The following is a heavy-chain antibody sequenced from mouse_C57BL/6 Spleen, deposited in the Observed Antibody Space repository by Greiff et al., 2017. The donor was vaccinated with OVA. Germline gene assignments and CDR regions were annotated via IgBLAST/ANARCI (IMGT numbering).Heavy chain of an antibody. Sequence: EVKVVESGEGLVKPGGSLKLSCAASGFTFSSYAMSWVRQTPEKRLEWVAYISSGGDYIYYADTVKGRFTISRDNARNTLYLQMSSLKSEDTAMYYCTRELTGTAYWGQVTLVTVSA. V-gene: IGHV5-9-1*02. CDR3: TRELTGTAY. CDR1: GFTFSSYA. D-gene: IGHD4-1*01. J-gene: IGHJ3*01. CDR2: ISSGGDYI.